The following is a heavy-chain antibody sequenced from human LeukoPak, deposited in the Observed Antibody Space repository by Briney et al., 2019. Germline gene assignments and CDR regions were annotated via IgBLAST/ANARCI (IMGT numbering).Heavy chain of an antibody. Sequence: GASVKVSCKASGYTFTSYGISWVRQAPGQGLEWMGWISAYNGDTNYAQKLQGRVTITRDTSASTAYMELSSLRSEDTAVYYCATLPAAISEGDYWGQGTLVTVSS. V-gene: IGHV1-18*01. J-gene: IGHJ4*02. CDR2: ISAYNGDT. CDR1: GYTFTSYG. CDR3: ATLPAAISEGDY. D-gene: IGHD2-2*01.